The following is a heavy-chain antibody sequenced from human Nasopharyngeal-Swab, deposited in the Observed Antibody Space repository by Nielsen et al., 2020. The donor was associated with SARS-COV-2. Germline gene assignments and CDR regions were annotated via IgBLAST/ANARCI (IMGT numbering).Heavy chain of an antibody. CDR3: ARGVSGWYAIDY. J-gene: IGHJ4*02. CDR1: GGSISSYY. CDR2: IYYSEST. D-gene: IGHD6-19*01. Sequence: SETLSLTCTVSGGSISSYYWSWIRQPPGKGLEWIAYIYYSESTNYNPSLKSRVTISVDTSKNQFSLKLSSVTAADTAVYYCARGVSGWYAIDYWGQGTLVTVSS. V-gene: IGHV4-59*01.